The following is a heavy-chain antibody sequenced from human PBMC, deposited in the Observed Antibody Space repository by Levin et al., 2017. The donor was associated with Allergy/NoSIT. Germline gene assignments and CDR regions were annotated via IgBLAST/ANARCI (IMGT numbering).Heavy chain of an antibody. V-gene: IGHV3-30*04. D-gene: IGHD3-16*01. CDR1: GFTFSSYA. J-gene: IGHJ6*02. CDR2: ISYDGSNK. CDR3: ARDGGRLYYYGMDV. Sequence: GGSLRLSCAASGFTFSSYAMHWVRQAPGKGLEWVAVISYDGSNKYYADSVKGRFTISRDNSKNTLYLQMNSLRAEDTAVYYCARDGGRLYYYGMDVWGQGTTVTVS.